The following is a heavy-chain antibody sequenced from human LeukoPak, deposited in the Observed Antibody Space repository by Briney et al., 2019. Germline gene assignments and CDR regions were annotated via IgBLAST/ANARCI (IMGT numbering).Heavy chain of an antibody. V-gene: IGHV1-18*01. CDR2: ISAYNGNT. Sequence: ASVKVSCKASGYTFTSYGISWVRQAPGQGLEWMGWISAYNGNTNYAQKLQGRVTVTTDTSTSTAYMELSSLTSEDTAVYYCARGPRAAADDYWGQGTLVTVSS. CDR3: ARGPRAAADDY. D-gene: IGHD6-13*01. J-gene: IGHJ4*02. CDR1: GYTFTSYG.